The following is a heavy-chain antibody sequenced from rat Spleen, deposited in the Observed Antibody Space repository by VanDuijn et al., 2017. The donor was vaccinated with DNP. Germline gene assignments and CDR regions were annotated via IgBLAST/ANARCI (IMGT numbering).Heavy chain of an antibody. CDR3: ARATYYSSYIPFAY. Sequence: EVQLQESGPGLVKPSQSLSLTCSVTGYSITSNYWGWIRKFPGNKMEWMGYISYSGSTSYNPSLKSRISITRDTSKNQFFLQLNSVTTEDTATYYCARATYYSSYIPFAYWGQGTLVTVSS. CDR2: ISYSGST. D-gene: IGHD1-2*01. V-gene: IGHV3-1*01. J-gene: IGHJ3*01. CDR1: GYSITSNY.